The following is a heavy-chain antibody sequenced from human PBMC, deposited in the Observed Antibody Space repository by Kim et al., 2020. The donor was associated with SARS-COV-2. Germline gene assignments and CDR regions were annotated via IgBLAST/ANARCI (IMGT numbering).Heavy chain of an antibody. D-gene: IGHD5-12*01. CDR2: DT. J-gene: IGHJ3*02. CDR3: ARRGYDAFDI. Sequence: DTRCSPSFQGQVTISADKSISTAYLQWSSLKASDTAMYYCARRGYDAFDIWGQGTMVTVSS. V-gene: IGHV5-51*01.